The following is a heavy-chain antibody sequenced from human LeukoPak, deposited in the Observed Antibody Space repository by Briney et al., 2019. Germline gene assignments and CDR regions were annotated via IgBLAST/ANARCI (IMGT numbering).Heavy chain of an antibody. CDR1: GGSISSGGYY. CDR3: ARDGRRGYAFDI. Sequence: SQTLSLTCTVSGGSISSGGYYWSWIRQHPGKSLEWIGYIYYSGSTYYNPSLKSRVTISVDTSKNQFSLKLSSVTAADTAVYYCARDGRRGYAFDIWGQGTMVTVSS. V-gene: IGHV4-31*03. J-gene: IGHJ3*02. CDR2: IYYSGST.